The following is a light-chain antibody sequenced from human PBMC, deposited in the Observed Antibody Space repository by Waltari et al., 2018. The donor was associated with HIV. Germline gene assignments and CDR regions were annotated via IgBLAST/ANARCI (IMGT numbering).Light chain of an antibody. CDR3: SSYAGVNSFVL. V-gene: IGLV2-8*01. CDR2: EVN. J-gene: IGLJ2*01. Sequence: QSALTQPPSASGSPGQSVTISCTGTSSDIGGYNYVSWYQQHPGRAPTLIIYEVNKRPSGVHNRFFGSKSGNTASLTVSGLQTEDEADYYCSSYAGVNSFVLFGGGTKLTVL. CDR1: SSDIGGYNY.